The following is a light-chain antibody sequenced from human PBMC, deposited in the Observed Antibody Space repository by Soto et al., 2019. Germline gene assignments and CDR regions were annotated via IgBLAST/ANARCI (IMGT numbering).Light chain of an antibody. Sequence: QSALTEPASVSGSPGQSITISCTGTSSGVGGYNYVSWYQQHPGKAPKLMIYDVSNRPSGVSNRFSGSKSGNTASLTISGLQAEDEADYYCSSYTSSSTLLYVFGTGTKSPS. CDR3: SSYTSSSTLLYV. CDR1: SSGVGGYNY. J-gene: IGLJ1*01. CDR2: DVS. V-gene: IGLV2-14*01.